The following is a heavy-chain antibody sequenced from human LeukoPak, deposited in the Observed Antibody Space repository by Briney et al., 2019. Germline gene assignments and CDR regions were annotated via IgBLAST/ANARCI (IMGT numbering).Heavy chain of an antibody. Sequence: GGSLRLSCAASGFTFSSYEMNWVRQAPGKGLEWVSVISGSGGTTYYADSVKGRFTISRDNSKNTLYLQMNSLRAEDTAVYYCAKDIYYYDKNYFDYWGLETLVTVSS. CDR3: AKDIYYYDKNYFDY. CDR2: ISGSGGTT. V-gene: IGHV3-23*01. D-gene: IGHD3-22*01. J-gene: IGHJ4*02. CDR1: GFTFSSYE.